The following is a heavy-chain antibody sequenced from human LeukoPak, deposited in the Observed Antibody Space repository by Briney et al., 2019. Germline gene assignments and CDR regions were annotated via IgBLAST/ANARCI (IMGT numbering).Heavy chain of an antibody. D-gene: IGHD3-22*01. CDR3: ARGRPHYYDSSGYWGSGMDV. J-gene: IGHJ6*02. CDR2: IGTAGDT. CDR1: GFTFSSYD. Sequence: GGSLRLSCAASGFTFSSYDMHWVRQATGKGLEWVSAIGTAGDTYYPGSVKGRFTISRENAKNSLYLQMNSLRAEDTAVYYCARGRPHYYDSSGYWGSGMDVWGQGTTVTVSS. V-gene: IGHV3-13*01.